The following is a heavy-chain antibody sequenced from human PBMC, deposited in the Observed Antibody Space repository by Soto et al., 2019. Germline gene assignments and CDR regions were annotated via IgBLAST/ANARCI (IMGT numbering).Heavy chain of an antibody. D-gene: IGHD6-13*01. CDR1: GFTFSSYA. Sequence: PGGSLRLSCAASGFTFSSYAMSWVRQAPGKGLEWVSAISGSGGSTYYADSVKGRFTISRDNSKNTLYLQMNSLRAEDTAVYYCAKVEVISPGIAAADLDHPKYYFDYWGQGTLVTVSS. J-gene: IGHJ4*02. CDR2: ISGSGGST. V-gene: IGHV3-23*01. CDR3: AKVEVISPGIAAADLDHPKYYFDY.